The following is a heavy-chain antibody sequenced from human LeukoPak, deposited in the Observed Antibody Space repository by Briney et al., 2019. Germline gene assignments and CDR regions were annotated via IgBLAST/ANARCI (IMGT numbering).Heavy chain of an antibody. D-gene: IGHD2-2*03. CDR3: ARAGYCSRTSCSDAFEI. CDR2: INAGNGNT. J-gene: IGHJ3*02. Sequence: ASVNVSCKASGYSFTDYGMHWVRQAPGQRPEWMGWINAGNGNTKYSLNFQGRVTITRDTSASTVYMELSSLRSEDTAVYYCARAGYCSRTSCSDAFEIWGQGTMVTVSS. V-gene: IGHV1-3*01. CDR1: GYSFTDYG.